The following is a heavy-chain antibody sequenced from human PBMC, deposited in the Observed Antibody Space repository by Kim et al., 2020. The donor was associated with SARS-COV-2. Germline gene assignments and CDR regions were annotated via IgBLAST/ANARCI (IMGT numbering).Heavy chain of an antibody. CDR1: GGSLSGYH. CDR3: ARGRAGVVPSPILGLGPYYDYYAMDV. D-gene: IGHD2-15*01. J-gene: IGHJ6*02. Sequence: SETLSLTCAVFGGSLSGYHWTWIRQSPGKGLEWIGEINHSGGTNCIPSLKRRVTMSLDTSKNQFSLKLRSVTAADTAVSYCARGRAGVVPSPILGLGPYYDYYAMDVWGQGTPVTVSS. V-gene: IGHV4-34*01. CDR2: INHSGGT.